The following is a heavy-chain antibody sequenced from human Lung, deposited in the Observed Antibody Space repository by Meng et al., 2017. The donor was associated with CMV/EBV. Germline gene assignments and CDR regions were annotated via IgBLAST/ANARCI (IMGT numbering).Heavy chain of an antibody. V-gene: IGHV1-69*05. CDR2: ITPISATV. D-gene: IGHD3-3*02. CDR1: GGTFNSYV. CDR3: ARWSISIQH. Sequence: XVXVSCKASGGTFNSYVIYWVRQAPGQGLEWMGGITPISATVNYAQRFQGRVTLTTDESTNTAYMELTGLRSDDTAVYFCARWSISIQHWGQGTLVTVSS. J-gene: IGHJ1*01.